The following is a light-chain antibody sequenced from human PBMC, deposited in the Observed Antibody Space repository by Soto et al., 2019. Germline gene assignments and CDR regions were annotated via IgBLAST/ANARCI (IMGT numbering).Light chain of an antibody. CDR2: VAS. J-gene: IGKJ2*01. CDR3: EQYDTYYT. CDR1: QSVGRF. Sequence: DIQLTQSPSSLSASVLDIVTITCRSIQSVGRFLNWYQQKPGKAPTVLINVASTLRSGVPSRFSGSGSGTEFTLTINSLQPDDFATYYCEQYDTYYTFGQGAKVEIK. V-gene: IGKV1-39*01.